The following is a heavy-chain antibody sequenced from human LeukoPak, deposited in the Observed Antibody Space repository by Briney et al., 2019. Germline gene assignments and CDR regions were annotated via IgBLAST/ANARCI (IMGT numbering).Heavy chain of an antibody. CDR3: ARKVVPAAMPNWYFDL. J-gene: IGHJ2*01. V-gene: IGHV4-34*01. Sequence: PSETLSLTCAVYGGSFSGYYWSWIRQPPGKGLDWIGEINHSGSTNYNPSLKSRVTISVDTSKNQFSLKLSSVTAADTAVYYCARKVVPAAMPNWYFDLWGRGTLVTVSS. CDR2: INHSGST. D-gene: IGHD2-2*01. CDR1: GGSFSGYY.